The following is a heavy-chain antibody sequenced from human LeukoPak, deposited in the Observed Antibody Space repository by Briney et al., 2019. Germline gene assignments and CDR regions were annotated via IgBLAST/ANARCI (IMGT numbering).Heavy chain of an antibody. CDR1: GFTFSSYG. V-gene: IGHV3-33*01. J-gene: IGHJ4*02. Sequence: GGSLRLSCVASGFTFSSYGMHWVRQAPGKGLEWVAVIWYDGSNKYYADSVKGRFTISRDNSKNTLYLQMNSLRAEDTAVYYCARDESSGSYYYYFDYWGQGTLVAVSS. D-gene: IGHD1-26*01. CDR3: ARDESSGSYYYYFDY. CDR2: IWYDGSNK.